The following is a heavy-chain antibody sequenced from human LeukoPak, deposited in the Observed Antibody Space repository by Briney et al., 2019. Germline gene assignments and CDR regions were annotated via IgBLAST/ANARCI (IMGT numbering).Heavy chain of an antibody. J-gene: IGHJ4*02. CDR1: GFTLSDYY. CDR2: SSTSGSIT. CDR3: ARDLYRIVVVPHYFDY. Sequence: GGSLRLSCAASGFTLSDYYMSWIRQAPGKGLQWLAYSSTSGSITYYADSVKGRFTISRDNAKNSVYLQMNSLRAEDTAVYYCARDLYRIVVVPHYFDYWGQGTLVTVSS. D-gene: IGHD3-22*01. V-gene: IGHV3-11*04.